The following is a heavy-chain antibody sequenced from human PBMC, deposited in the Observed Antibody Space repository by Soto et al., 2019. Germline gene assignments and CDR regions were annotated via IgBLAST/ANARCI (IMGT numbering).Heavy chain of an antibody. CDR2: ISWNGGST. CDR3: ARAHADGDYRAFDY. J-gene: IGHJ4*02. Sequence: EVQLVESGGGVVRPGGSLTLSCAASGFTFDDYGISWDRHAPGKGMEWVSGISWNGGSTGYADSVKGRFTISRHNATNSLYLQMNSLRAEDTALYHCARAHADGDYRAFDYWGQGTLVTVSS. D-gene: IGHD4-17*01. CDR1: GFTFDDYG. V-gene: IGHV3-20*01.